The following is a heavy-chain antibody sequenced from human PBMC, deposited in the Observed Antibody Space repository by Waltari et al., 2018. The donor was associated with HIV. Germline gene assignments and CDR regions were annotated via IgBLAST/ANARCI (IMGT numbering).Heavy chain of an antibody. CDR3: ARGSIAAADAEYFQH. D-gene: IGHD6-13*01. CDR2: ISSSGSTI. Sequence: LVESGGGLVQPGGSLRLSCAASGFTFSSYEMNWVRQAPGKGLEWVSYISSSGSTIYYADSVKGRFTISRDNAKNSLYLQMNSLRAEDTAVYYCARGSIAAADAEYFQHWGQGTLVTVSS. V-gene: IGHV3-48*03. CDR1: GFTFSSYE. J-gene: IGHJ1*01.